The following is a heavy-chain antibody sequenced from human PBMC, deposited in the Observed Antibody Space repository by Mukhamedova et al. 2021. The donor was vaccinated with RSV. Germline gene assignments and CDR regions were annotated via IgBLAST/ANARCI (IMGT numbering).Heavy chain of an antibody. CDR1: W. V-gene: IGHV3-15*01. CDR2: IKSKIDGGTT. Sequence: WMSWVRQAPGKGLEWVGRIKSKIDGGTTDYAAPVKGRFTISRDDSKNTLYLQMNSLKTEDTAVYYCTTGPLFPGNYWGQGTLV. J-gene: IGHJ4*02. CDR3: TTGPLFPGNY. D-gene: IGHD2-21*01.